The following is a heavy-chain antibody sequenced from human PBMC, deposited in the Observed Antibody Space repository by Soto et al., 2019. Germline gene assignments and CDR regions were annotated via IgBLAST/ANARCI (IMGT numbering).Heavy chain of an antibody. CDR2: IIPLFSTT. D-gene: IGHD6-6*01. CDR3: ARDGNLSSSYGDFDY. CDR1: GGAFNNDG. J-gene: IGHJ4*02. V-gene: IGHV1-69*01. Sequence: QVELVQSGAEVKKPGSSVRVSCKASGGAFNNDGFTWVRQASGQGLEWMGQIIPLFSTTHYAQKFQGRVSITADGSTSTVHMELSSLTSEDTAVYYCARDGNLSSSYGDFDYWGQGTLVIVSS.